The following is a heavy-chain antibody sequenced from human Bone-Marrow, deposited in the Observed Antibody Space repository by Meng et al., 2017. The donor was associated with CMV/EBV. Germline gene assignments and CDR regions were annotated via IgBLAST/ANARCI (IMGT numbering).Heavy chain of an antibody. D-gene: IGHD2-21*02. Sequence: CTVSGGYVSSGRYYWSWIRQPPGKGLEWSGYIYYSGSTNYNPSLKSRVTISVDTSKNQFSLKLSSVTAADTAVYYCARGLTDYFDYWGQGTLVTVSS. CDR1: GGYVSSGRYY. J-gene: IGHJ4*02. V-gene: IGHV4-61*01. CDR2: IYYSGST. CDR3: ARGLTDYFDY.